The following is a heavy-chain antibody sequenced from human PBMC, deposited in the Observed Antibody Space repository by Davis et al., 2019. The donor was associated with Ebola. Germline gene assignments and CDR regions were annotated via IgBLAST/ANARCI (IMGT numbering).Heavy chain of an antibody. CDR3: TRRGRFDP. J-gene: IGHJ5*02. CDR1: GNRFTVYY. CDR2: LNPKSGDT. V-gene: IGHV1-2*06. Sequence: ASVKVSCKASGNRFTVYYMHWVRQAPGQGLEWMGRLNPKSGDTKYAQKFQGRVNLTRDTSISTAYMEVSGLRPDDTALYYCTRRGRFDPWGQGTLVTVSS.